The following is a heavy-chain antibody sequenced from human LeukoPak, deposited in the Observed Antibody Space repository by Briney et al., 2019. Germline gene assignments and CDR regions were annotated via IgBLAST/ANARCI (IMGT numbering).Heavy chain of an antibody. CDR2: IKQDGSEK. D-gene: IGHD2-2*01. J-gene: IGHJ2*01. CDR3: ARLYCSSTSCYVMDWYFDL. Sequence: RSGGSLRLSCAASGFTFSSNWMSWVRQAPGKWLEWVANIKQDGSEKYYVDSVKCRFTISRDNAKNSLYLKMKSLRAEDTAVYYCARLYCSSTSCYVMDWYFDLWGRGTLVTVSS. CDR1: GFTFSSNW. V-gene: IGHV3-7*01.